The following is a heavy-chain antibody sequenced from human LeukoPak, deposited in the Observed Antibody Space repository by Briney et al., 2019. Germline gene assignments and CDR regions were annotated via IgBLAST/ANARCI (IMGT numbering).Heavy chain of an antibody. Sequence: PSETLSLTCTVSGGSISSYYWSWIRQPPGKGLEWIGYIYYSGSTNYNPSLKSRVTISVDTSKNQFSLKLSSVTAADTAVYYCARNRRVVGAFFDYWGQGTLVTVSS. V-gene: IGHV4-59*01. CDR3: ARNRRVVGAFFDY. D-gene: IGHD1-26*01. J-gene: IGHJ4*02. CDR1: GGSISSYY. CDR2: IYYSGST.